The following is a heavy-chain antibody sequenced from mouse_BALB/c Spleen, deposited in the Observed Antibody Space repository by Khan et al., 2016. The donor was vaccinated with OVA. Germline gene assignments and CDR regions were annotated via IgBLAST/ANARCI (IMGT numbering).Heavy chain of an antibody. D-gene: IGHD2-1*01. Sequence: QVQLQQSGAELVKPGASVKLSCKTSGYTFTSYWIQWVKQRPGQGLGWIGQIFPGTGTTYYNENFKGKATLTVDTSSNTAFMQLSSLNSEDSAVYFCARGYVGNYEFVYWGQGTLVTVSP. CDR1: GYTFTSYW. CDR3: ARGYVGNYEFVY. CDR2: IFPGTGTT. J-gene: IGHJ3*01. V-gene: IGHV1S132*01.